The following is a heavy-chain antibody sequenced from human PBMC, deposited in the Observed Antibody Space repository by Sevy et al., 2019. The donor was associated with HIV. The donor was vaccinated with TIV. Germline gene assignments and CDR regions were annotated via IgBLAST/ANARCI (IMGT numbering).Heavy chain of an antibody. CDR1: GFTFSSYW. V-gene: IGHV3-74*01. J-gene: IGHJ6*03. CDR2: INSVGSST. CDR3: ARGATYYYYYYMDV. Sequence: GGSLRLSCAASGFTFSSYWMHWVRQAPGKGLVWVSRINSVGSSTSYADSVKGRFTISRDNAKNTLYLQMNSLRAEDTAVYYCARGATYYYYYYMDVWGKGTTVTVSS.